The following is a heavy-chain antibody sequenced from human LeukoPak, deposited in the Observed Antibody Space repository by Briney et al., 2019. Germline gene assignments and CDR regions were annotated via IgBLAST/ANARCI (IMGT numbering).Heavy chain of an antibody. D-gene: IGHD2-2*01. CDR3: ARGVVPAAMGFDP. J-gene: IGHJ5*02. Sequence: SETLSLTCAVSGGSISSSNWWSWVRQPPGKGLEWIGEIYHSGSTNYNPPLKSRVTISVDTSKNQFSLKLGSVTAADTAVYYCARGVVPAAMGFDPWGQGTLVTVSS. V-gene: IGHV4-4*02. CDR1: GGSISSSNW. CDR2: IYHSGST.